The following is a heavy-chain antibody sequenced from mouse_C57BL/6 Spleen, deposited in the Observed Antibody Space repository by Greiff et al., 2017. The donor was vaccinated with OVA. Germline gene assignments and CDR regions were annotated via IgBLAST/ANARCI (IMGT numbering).Heavy chain of an antibody. D-gene: IGHD1-1*01. CDR3: ARITTVVSKEDY. V-gene: IGHV1-66*01. Sequence: VQLQQSGPELVKPGASVKISCKASGYSFTSYYIHWVKQRPGQGLEWIGWIYPGSGNTKYNEKFKGKATLTADTSSSTAYMQLSSLTSEDSAVYYCARITTVVSKEDYWGKGTTLTVSS. CDR1: GYSFTSYY. CDR2: IYPGSGNT. J-gene: IGHJ2*01.